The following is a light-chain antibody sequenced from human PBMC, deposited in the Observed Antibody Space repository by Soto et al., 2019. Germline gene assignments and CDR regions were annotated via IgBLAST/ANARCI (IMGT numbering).Light chain of an antibody. Sequence: DILLTQSPATLSLSPGERATLSCRASQSFSGYLAWYQQKPGQAPRLLIYDASKRATGIPARFSGRGSGTDCPLTISSLEPEDFAVYYCQQRSNWPPVITFGQGTRLEIK. CDR1: QSFSGY. CDR3: QQRSNWPPVIT. CDR2: DAS. V-gene: IGKV3-11*01. J-gene: IGKJ5*01.